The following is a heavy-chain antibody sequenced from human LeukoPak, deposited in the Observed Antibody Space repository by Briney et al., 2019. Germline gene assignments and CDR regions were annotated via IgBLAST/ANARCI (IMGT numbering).Heavy chain of an antibody. CDR2: IFPGDSDT. J-gene: IGHJ5*02. CDR1: GYSFTSYC. V-gene: IGHV5-51*01. D-gene: IGHD2-2*01. Sequence: GESLKISCKGSGYSFTSYCIGWVRQMPGKGLDWMGIIFPGDSDTRYSPSFQGQVTISADKSISTAYLQWSSLKASDTAMYYCARHGAGYCSSTSCPILGWFDPWGQGTLVTVSS. CDR3: ARHGAGYCSSTSCPILGWFDP.